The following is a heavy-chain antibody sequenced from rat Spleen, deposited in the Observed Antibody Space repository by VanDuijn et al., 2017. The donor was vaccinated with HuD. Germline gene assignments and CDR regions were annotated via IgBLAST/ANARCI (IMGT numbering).Heavy chain of an antibody. Sequence: EVQLVESGGGLVQPGRSLKLSCAASGFTFRNYGMTWVRQTPTTGLEWVASISTSGGSTYYRDSVKGRFTVSRDNAKSTLYLQMDSLRSEDTATYYCARHENYGGPMDAWGQGASVTVSS. D-gene: IGHD1-11*01. CDR1: GFTFRNYG. CDR3: ARHENYGGPMDA. CDR2: ISTSGGST. V-gene: IGHV5S13*01. J-gene: IGHJ4*01.